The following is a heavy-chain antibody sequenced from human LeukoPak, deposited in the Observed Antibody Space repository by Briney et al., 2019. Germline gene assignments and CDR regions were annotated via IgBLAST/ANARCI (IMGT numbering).Heavy chain of an antibody. CDR3: AREGGYCGGDCYGLVSWDY. V-gene: IGHV1-69*13. Sequence: SVKVPCKASGGTFSSYAISWVRQAPGQGLEWMGGIIPIFGTANYAQKFQGRVTITADESTSTAYMELSSLRSEDTAVYYCAREGGYCGGDCYGLVSWDYWGQGTLVTVSS. D-gene: IGHD2-21*02. CDR1: GGTFSSYA. J-gene: IGHJ4*02. CDR2: IIPIFGTA.